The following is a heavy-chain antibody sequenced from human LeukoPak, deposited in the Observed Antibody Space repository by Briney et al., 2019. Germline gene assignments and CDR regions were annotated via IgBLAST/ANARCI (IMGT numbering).Heavy chain of an antibody. CDR1: GYTLTGHY. Sequence: ASVKVSCKASGYTLTGHYIHWVRQAPGQGLDWMGWINPNSGGTNYAQKFQDRVNMTRDTSISTAYMELSSLRSDDTAVYYCARDLYLTYNDILSGYYSSWFDPWGQGTLVTVSS. J-gene: IGHJ5*02. V-gene: IGHV1-2*02. D-gene: IGHD3-9*01. CDR3: ARDLYLTYNDILSGYYSSWFDP. CDR2: INPNSGGT.